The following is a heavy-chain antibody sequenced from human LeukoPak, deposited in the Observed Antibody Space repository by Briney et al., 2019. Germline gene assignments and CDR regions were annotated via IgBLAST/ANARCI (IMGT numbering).Heavy chain of an antibody. CDR1: GGSFSGYY. Sequence: SETLSLTCAVYGGSFSGYYWSWIRQPPGKGLEWIGYVYYSGSTNYNPSLKSRVAISIDTSKNQFSLKLGSVTAADTAMYYCARVRTYDILTGYYNVDDYWGQGTLVTVSS. D-gene: IGHD3-9*01. V-gene: IGHV4-59*01. CDR3: ARVRTYDILTGYYNVDDY. J-gene: IGHJ4*02. CDR2: VYYSGST.